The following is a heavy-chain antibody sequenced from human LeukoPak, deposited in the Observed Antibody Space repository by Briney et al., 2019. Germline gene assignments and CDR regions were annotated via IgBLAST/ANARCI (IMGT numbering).Heavy chain of an antibody. D-gene: IGHD4-17*01. CDR2: ISSSSSYK. J-gene: IGHJ4*02. CDR3: ARASYGDPYYFDY. V-gene: IGHV3-21*01. Sequence: PGGSLRLSCAASGFTFSSYSMNWVRQAPGKGLEWVSSISSSSSYKYYADSVKGRFTISRDNAKNSLYLQMNSLRAEDTAVYYCARASYGDPYYFDYWGQGTLVTVSS. CDR1: GFTFSSYS.